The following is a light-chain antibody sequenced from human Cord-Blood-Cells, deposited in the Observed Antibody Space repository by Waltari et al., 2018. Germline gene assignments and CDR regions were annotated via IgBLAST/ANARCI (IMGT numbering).Light chain of an antibody. Sequence: EIVMMQSPATLSVSPGERAPLSCRASQSVSSNLAWYQQKPGQAPRLLIYGASTRATGIPARFSGSGSGTEFTLTISSLQSEDFAVYYCQQYNNWPYTFGQGTKLEIK. V-gene: IGKV3-15*01. CDR3: QQYNNWPYT. J-gene: IGKJ2*01. CDR2: GAS. CDR1: QSVSSN.